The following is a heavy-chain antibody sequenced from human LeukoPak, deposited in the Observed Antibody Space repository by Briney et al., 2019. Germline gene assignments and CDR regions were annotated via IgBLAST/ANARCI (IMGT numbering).Heavy chain of an antibody. CDR3: ARTYYYDSSGYYEAGWFDP. J-gene: IGHJ5*02. D-gene: IGHD3-22*01. Sequence: ASVKVSCKASGYTFTSYGISWVRQAPGQGLEWMGWISAYNGNTNYAQKLQGRVTMTTDTSTSTAYMELRSLRSDDTAVYYCARTYYYDSSGYYEAGWFDPWGQGTLVTVSS. CDR1: GYTFTSYG. CDR2: ISAYNGNT. V-gene: IGHV1-18*01.